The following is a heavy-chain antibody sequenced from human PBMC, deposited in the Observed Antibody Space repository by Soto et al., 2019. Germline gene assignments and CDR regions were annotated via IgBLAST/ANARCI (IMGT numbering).Heavy chain of an antibody. J-gene: IGHJ4*02. D-gene: IGHD6-13*01. Sequence: QVQLVESGGGVVQPGRSLRLSCAASGFTFSSYAMHWVRQAPGKGLEWVAVISYDGSNKYYADSVKGRVTISRDNSKNTLYLQMNSLRAEDTAVYYCARDLLSSSSSGGYWGQGTLVTVSS. CDR1: GFTFSSYA. V-gene: IGHV3-30-3*01. CDR2: ISYDGSNK. CDR3: ARDLLSSSSSGGY.